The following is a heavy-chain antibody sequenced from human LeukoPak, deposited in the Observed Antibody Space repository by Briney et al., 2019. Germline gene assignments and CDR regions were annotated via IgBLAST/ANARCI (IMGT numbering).Heavy chain of an antibody. Sequence: SDTLSLTCAVSGYSISSDNWWGWIRQPPGKGLEWIGYIHYSGITYYNPSLKSRVTLSVDTSKNQFSLRLGSVTAADTALYYCARSLVPAAPQYNWFDPWGQGTLVTVSS. CDR1: GYSISSDNW. V-gene: IGHV4-28*01. CDR2: IHYSGIT. D-gene: IGHD2-2*01. J-gene: IGHJ5*02. CDR3: ARSLVPAAPQYNWFDP.